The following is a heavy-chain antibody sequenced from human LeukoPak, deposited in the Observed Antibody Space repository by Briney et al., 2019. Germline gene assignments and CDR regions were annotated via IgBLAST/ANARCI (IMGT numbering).Heavy chain of an antibody. CDR1: GFTFSSYW. CDR2: IKQDGSEK. Sequence: PGGSLGLSCAASGFTFSSYWMSWVRQAPGKGLEWVANIKQDGSEKYYVDSVKGRFTISRDNAKNSLYLQMNSLRAEDTAVYYCARVNTMIVRAPDYWGQGTLVTVSS. J-gene: IGHJ4*02. D-gene: IGHD3-22*01. V-gene: IGHV3-7*01. CDR3: ARVNTMIVRAPDY.